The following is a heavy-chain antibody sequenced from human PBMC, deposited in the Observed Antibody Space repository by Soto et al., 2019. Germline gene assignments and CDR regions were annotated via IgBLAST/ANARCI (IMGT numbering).Heavy chain of an antibody. CDR3: ATSXIYFFQSGGPHHVPLGF. Sequence: PSETLSLTCAVSGGSLSNYYWSWIRQPPGKGLEWIGEIYHSGSTNYNPSLKSRVTISVDTSKNQFYLKLSSVTAADTAVYYCATSXIYFFQSGGPHHVPLGFWGQGTLVTVSS. D-gene: IGHD2-15*01. CDR1: GGSLSNYY. J-gene: IGHJ4*02. V-gene: IGHV4-34*01. CDR2: IYHSGST.